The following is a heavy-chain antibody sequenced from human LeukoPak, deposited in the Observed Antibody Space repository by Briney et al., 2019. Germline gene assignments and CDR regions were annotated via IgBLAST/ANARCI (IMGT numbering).Heavy chain of an antibody. V-gene: IGHV1-69*06. CDR3: ARDLGSSSEY. J-gene: IGHJ4*02. D-gene: IGHD6-13*01. CDR1: GGTFSSYA. Sequence: VASVKVSCKASGGTFSSYAISWVRQAPGRGLEWMGGIIPIFGTANYAQKFQGRVTITADKSTSTAYMELSSLRSEDTAVYYCARDLGSSSEYWGQGTLVTVSS. CDR2: IIPIFGTA.